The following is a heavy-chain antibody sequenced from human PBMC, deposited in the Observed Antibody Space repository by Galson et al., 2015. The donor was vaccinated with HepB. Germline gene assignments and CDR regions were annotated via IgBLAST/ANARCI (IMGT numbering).Heavy chain of an antibody. CDR2: ISYDGSNK. Sequence: SLRLSCAASGFTFSSYAMHWVRQAPGKGLEWVAVISYDGSNKYYADSVKGRFTISRDNSKNTLYLQMNSLRAEDTAVYYCARDWVGDGYSLDYWGQGTLVTVSS. V-gene: IGHV3-30-3*01. CDR3: ARDWVGDGYSLDY. J-gene: IGHJ4*02. CDR1: GFTFSSYA. D-gene: IGHD5-24*01.